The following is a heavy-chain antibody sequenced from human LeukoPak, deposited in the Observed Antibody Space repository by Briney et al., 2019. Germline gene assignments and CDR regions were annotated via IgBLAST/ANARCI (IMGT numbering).Heavy chain of an antibody. CDR1: GRSISSYY. D-gene: IGHD3-10*01. Sequence: SQTLSLTCTVAGRSISSYYGSWMRQPSGKGPEWSGYIYYSGSTNYNPSLKSRVTISVDTSKNQFSLKLSSVTAADTAVYYCARDRGMVRGVIYYFDYWGQGTLVTVSS. J-gene: IGHJ4*02. CDR3: ARDRGMVRGVIYYFDY. V-gene: IGHV4-59*01. CDR2: IYYSGST.